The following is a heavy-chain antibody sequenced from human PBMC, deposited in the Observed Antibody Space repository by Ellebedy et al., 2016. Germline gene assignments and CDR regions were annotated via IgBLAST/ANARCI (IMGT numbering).Heavy chain of an antibody. D-gene: IGHD3-22*01. CDR3: ARENPDSSGNGVVGYYFDY. CDR1: GFTFSSNG. Sequence: LSLTCAASGFTFSSNGIHWVRQAPGKGLEWVAVIWNDGGNKYYADSVKGRFTISRDNSKNTLYLQMNSLRAEDTAVYYCARENPDSSGNGVVGYYFDYWGQGTLVTVSS. J-gene: IGHJ4*02. V-gene: IGHV3-33*01. CDR2: IWNDGGNK.